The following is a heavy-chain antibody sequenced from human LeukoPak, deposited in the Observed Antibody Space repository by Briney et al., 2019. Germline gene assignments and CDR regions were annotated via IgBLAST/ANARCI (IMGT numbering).Heavy chain of an antibody. V-gene: IGHV3-23*01. Sequence: GGSLRLSCAASGFTFSNAWMRWVRQAPGKGLEWVLAISGSVGSTYYADSVKGRFTISRDNSKNTLYLQMNSLRAEDTAVYYCAKTGGTIFWPFDYWGQGTLVTVSS. D-gene: IGHD3-9*01. J-gene: IGHJ4*02. CDR1: GFTFSNAW. CDR3: AKTGGTIFWPFDY. CDR2: ISGSVGST.